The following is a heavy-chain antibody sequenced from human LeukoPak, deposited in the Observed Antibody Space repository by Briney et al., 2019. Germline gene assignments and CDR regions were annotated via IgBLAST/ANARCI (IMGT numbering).Heavy chain of an antibody. CDR2: ITSGSSHI. D-gene: IGHD1-26*01. J-gene: IGHJ6*03. CDR1: GFTFTTFW. Sequence: GGSLRLSCATSGFTFTTFWMHWVRQTPGQGLEWVSSITSGSSHIYYADSVKGRFTISRDNAKSSLYLQMNSLRAEDTAVYYCARDPYSGSYGADYYYYMEVWGKGTTVTISS. V-gene: IGHV3-21*01. CDR3: ARDPYSGSYGADYYYYMEV.